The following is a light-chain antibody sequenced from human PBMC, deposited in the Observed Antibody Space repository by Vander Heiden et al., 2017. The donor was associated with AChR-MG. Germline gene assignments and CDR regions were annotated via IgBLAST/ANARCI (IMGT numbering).Light chain of an antibody. J-gene: IGKJ1*01. CDR2: DAS. CDR3: QHRNNWPPRK. CDR1: QSVDGF. V-gene: IGKV3-11*01. Sequence: EIVLTQSPATLSVSPGERAALSCRASQSVDGFLAWYQQKPGQAPRLLIYDASTRATGIPARFSGSGSGTDFTLTISSLEPEDYGVYYCQHRNNWPPRKLDQGTKLAIK.